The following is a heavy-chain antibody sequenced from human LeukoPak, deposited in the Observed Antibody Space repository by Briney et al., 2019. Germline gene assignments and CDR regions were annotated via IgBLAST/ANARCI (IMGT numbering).Heavy chain of an antibody. J-gene: IGHJ5*02. CDR3: ARLNLYYYDSSGYFDP. CDR2: IYYSGST. Sequence: SETLSLTCTVSGGSISSYYWSWIRQPPGKGLEWIGYIYYSGSTNYNPSLKSRVTISVDTSKNQFSLKLSSVTAADTAVYYCARLNLYYYDSSGYFDPWGQGTLVTVSS. CDR1: GGSISSYY. V-gene: IGHV4-59*08. D-gene: IGHD3-22*01.